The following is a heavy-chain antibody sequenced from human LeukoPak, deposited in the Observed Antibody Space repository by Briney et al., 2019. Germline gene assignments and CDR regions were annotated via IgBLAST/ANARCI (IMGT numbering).Heavy chain of an antibody. D-gene: IGHD6-19*01. Sequence: GRSLRLSCAASGFTFDDYAMHWVRQAPGKGLEWVSGISWNSGSIGYADSVKGRFTISRDNAKNSLYLQMNSLRAEDTALYYCAKVSSGWYGSEPFDYWGQGTLVTVSS. CDR2: ISWNSGSI. CDR1: GFTFDDYA. V-gene: IGHV3-9*01. CDR3: AKVSSGWYGSEPFDY. J-gene: IGHJ4*02.